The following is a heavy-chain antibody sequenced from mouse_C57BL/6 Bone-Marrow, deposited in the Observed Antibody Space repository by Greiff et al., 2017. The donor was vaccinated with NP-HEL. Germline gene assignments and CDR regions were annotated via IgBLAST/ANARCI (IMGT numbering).Heavy chain of an antibody. Sequence: QVQLQQPGAELLKPGAPVKLSCKASGYTFTSYWRHWAKQRPGRGLERIGRFVPNSGGTKYIVNFKSKATLTVDKPSSTAYMQLSRLTSEDSAVYYCASGYYGSSYGYFDGWGTGTTGTVSS. D-gene: IGHD1-1*01. V-gene: IGHV1-72*01. J-gene: IGHJ1*03. CDR3: ASGYYGSSYGYFDG. CDR1: GYTFTSYW. CDR2: FVPNSGGT.